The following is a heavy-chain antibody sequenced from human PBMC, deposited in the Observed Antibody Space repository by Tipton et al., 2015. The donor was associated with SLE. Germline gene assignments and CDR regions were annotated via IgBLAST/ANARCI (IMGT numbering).Heavy chain of an antibody. CDR1: GYTFTGYY. CDR3: ALPKEGLANCYDSGNAFDI. CDR2: INPNSGGT. J-gene: IGHJ3*02. Sequence: QSGAEVKKPGASVKVSCKASGYTFTGYYIHWVRQAPGQGLEWMGWINPNSGGTNYAQKFQGRVTMTRDTSISTAYMELSRLRSGDPAVYYCALPKEGLANCYDSGNAFDIWGQGAMVTVSS. V-gene: IGHV1-2*02. D-gene: IGHD3-22*01.